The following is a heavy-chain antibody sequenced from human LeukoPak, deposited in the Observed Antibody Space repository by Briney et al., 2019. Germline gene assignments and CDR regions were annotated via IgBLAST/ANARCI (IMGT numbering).Heavy chain of an antibody. V-gene: IGHV5-51*01. J-gene: IGHJ6*02. CDR3: ARVGDGESPFGVGYYYYGMDV. D-gene: IGHD3-3*01. CDR2: IYPGDSDT. Sequence: GESLKISCKGSGYSFTSYWIGWVRQMPGKGLEWMGIIYPGDSDTRYSPSFQGQVTISADKSISTAYLQWSSLKASDTAMYYCARVGDGESPFGVGYYYYGMDVWGQGTTVTVSS. CDR1: GYSFTSYW.